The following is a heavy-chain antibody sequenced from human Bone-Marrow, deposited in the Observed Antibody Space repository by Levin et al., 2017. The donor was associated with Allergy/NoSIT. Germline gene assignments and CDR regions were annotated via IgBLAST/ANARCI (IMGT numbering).Heavy chain of an antibody. D-gene: IGHD3-3*01. CDR3: ARTGGNYDLGYWFDP. Sequence: SQTLSLTCSVSGGSVSSASYRWSWIRQSPGKGVEWIGSVYFGGRTDYNPSLKSRVSISLDTSKNEVSVRLNSVTAVDAAVYFCARTGGNYDLGYWFDPWGQGILVTVSS. V-gene: IGHV4-61*01. CDR2: VYFGGRT. CDR1: GGSVSSASYR. J-gene: IGHJ5*02.